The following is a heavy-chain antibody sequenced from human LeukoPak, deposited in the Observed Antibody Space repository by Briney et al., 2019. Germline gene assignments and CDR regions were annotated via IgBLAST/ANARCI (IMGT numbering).Heavy chain of an antibody. J-gene: IGHJ4*02. Sequence: GASVKVSCKASGGTFSSYAISWVRQAPGQGLEWMGGIIPIFGTANYAQKFQGRVTITADESTSTAYMELSSLRSEDTAVYYCAKEDGEYVSAPPDYWGQGTLVTVSS. D-gene: IGHD3-16*01. CDR2: IIPIFGTA. CDR3: AKEDGEYVSAPPDY. CDR1: GGTFSSYA. V-gene: IGHV1-69*13.